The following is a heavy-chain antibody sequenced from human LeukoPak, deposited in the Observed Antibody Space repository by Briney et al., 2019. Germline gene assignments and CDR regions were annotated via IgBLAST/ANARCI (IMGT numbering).Heavy chain of an antibody. D-gene: IGHD3-22*01. V-gene: IGHV5-51*01. Sequence: GESLKISCKGSGYSFTSYWIGWVRQMPGKGLEWMGIIYPGDSDTRYSPSFQGQVTISADKSISTACLQWSSLKASDTAMYYCARPNPYDSSGYYYFDYWGQGTLVTVSS. CDR3: ARPNPYDSSGYYYFDY. CDR2: IYPGDSDT. CDR1: GYSFTSYW. J-gene: IGHJ4*02.